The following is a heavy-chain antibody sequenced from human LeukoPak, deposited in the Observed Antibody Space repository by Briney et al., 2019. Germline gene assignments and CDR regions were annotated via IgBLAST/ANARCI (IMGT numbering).Heavy chain of an antibody. V-gene: IGHV1-18*01. CDR1: GYTFTSYG. J-gene: IGHJ4*02. D-gene: IGHD4-17*01. Sequence: ASVKVSCKASGYTFTSYGLSWVRQAPGQGLEWMGWISGYNGNTNYAQNLQGRVTMTTDTSTNTPYMELRSLRSDDTAVYYCARESPTGFDYWGQGTLVTVSS. CDR2: ISGYNGNT. CDR3: ARESPTGFDY.